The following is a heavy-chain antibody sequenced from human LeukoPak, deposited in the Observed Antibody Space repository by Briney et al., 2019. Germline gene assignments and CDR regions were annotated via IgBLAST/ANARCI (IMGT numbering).Heavy chain of an antibody. Sequence: SETLPLTCAVYGGSFSGYYWSWIRQPPGKGLEWIGEINHSGSTNYNPSLKSRVTISVDTSKNQFSLKLSSVTAADTAVYYCARGGNSGYVYWGQGTLVTVSS. CDR3: ARGGNSGYVY. CDR1: GGSFSGYY. J-gene: IGHJ4*02. D-gene: IGHD5-12*01. V-gene: IGHV4-34*01. CDR2: INHSGST.